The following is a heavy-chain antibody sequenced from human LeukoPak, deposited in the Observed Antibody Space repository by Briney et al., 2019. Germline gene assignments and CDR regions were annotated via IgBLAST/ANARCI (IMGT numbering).Heavy chain of an antibody. J-gene: IGHJ4*02. Sequence: SETLSLTCTVPGGSISSSSAYWGWIRQPPGKGLEWIGSIYYSKNTYYNPSLKRRVTISADTSKNQFSLTLGSVSATDTAVYYCVSPRGFSYGYFDYWGQGTLVTVSS. CDR3: VSPRGFSYGYFDY. CDR2: IYYSKNT. V-gene: IGHV4-39*01. CDR1: GGSISSSSAY. D-gene: IGHD5-18*01.